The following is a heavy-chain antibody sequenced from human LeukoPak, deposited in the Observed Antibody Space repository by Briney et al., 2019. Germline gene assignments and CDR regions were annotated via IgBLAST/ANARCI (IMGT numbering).Heavy chain of an antibody. D-gene: IGHD3-3*01. Sequence: SVKVSCKASGGTFSSYAISWVRQAPGQGLEWMGGIIPIFGTANYAQKFQGRVTITTDESTSTAYMELSSLRSEDTAVYYCAREGRLRFLEWPFDYWGQGTLVTVSS. CDR1: GGTFSSYA. CDR2: IIPIFGTA. J-gene: IGHJ4*02. CDR3: AREGRLRFLEWPFDY. V-gene: IGHV1-69*05.